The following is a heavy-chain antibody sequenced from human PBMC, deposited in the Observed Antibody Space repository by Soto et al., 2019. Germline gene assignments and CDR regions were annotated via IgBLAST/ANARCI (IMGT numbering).Heavy chain of an antibody. CDR1: GFSLSTSGVG. D-gene: IGHD3-22*01. V-gene: IGHV2-5*02. Sequence: SGPTLVNPTQTLTLTCTFSGFSLSTSGVGVGWIRQPPGKALEWLAIIYWDDDKRYSPSLKSRLTITKDTSKNHVVLTMTNMDPVDTATFYCAHWYYYDSSGYYRYYFDYWGQGTLVTVSS. CDR2: IYWDDDK. CDR3: AHWYYYDSSGYYRYYFDY. J-gene: IGHJ4*02.